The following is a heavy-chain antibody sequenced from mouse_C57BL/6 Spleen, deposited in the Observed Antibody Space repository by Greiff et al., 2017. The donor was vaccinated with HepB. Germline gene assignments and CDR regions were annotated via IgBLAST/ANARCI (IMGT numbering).Heavy chain of an antibody. CDR3: ARGIYYGNSWFAY. D-gene: IGHD2-1*01. Sequence: QVQLKQPGAELVRPGSSVKLSCKASGYTFTSYWMHWVKQRPIQGLEWIGNIDPSDSETHYNQKFKDKATLTVDKSSSTAYMQLSSLTSEDSAVYYCARGIYYGNSWFAYWGQGTLVTVSA. J-gene: IGHJ3*01. CDR1: GYTFTSYW. CDR2: IDPSDSET. V-gene: IGHV1-52*01.